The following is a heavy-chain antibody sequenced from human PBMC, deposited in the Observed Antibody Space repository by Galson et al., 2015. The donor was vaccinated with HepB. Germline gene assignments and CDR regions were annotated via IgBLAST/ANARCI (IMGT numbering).Heavy chain of an antibody. D-gene: IGHD2-2*01. V-gene: IGHV3-7*03. J-gene: IGHJ4*02. CDR2: IKEDGSEK. CDR1: GFTFSSYW. Sequence: LRLSCAASGFTFSSYWMSWVRQAPGKGLEWVADIKEDGSEKYYVDSVKGRFTISRDNAKNSLYLQMNSLRAEDTAIYYCATNRGYDTFDHWGRGALVIVSS. CDR3: ATNRGYDTFDH.